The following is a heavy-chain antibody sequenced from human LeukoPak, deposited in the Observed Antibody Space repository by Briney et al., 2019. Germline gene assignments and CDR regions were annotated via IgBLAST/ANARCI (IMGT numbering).Heavy chain of an antibody. Sequence: SETLSLTCTVSGGSISSSSYYWGWIRQPPGKGLEWIGEINHSGSTNYNPSLKSRVTISVDTSKNQFSLKLSSVTAADTAVYYCATTETYSSSWWGQGTLVTVSS. D-gene: IGHD6-13*01. CDR2: INHSGST. CDR1: GGSISSSSYY. V-gene: IGHV4-39*07. J-gene: IGHJ4*02. CDR3: ATTETYSSSW.